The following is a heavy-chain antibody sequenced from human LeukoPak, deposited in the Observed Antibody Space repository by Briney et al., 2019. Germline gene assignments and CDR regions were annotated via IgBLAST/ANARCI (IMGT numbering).Heavy chain of an antibody. CDR3: ARDPIYDILTGYYSGAFDI. V-gene: IGHV3-48*03. CDR1: GFTFSSYE. D-gene: IGHD3-9*01. CDR2: ISSSGSTI. Sequence: GGSLRLSCAASGFTFSSYEMNWVRQAPGKGLEWVSYISSSGSTIYYADSVKGRFTISRDNAKNSLYLQMNSLRAEDTAVYYCARDPIYDILTGYYSGAFDIWGQGTMVTVSS. J-gene: IGHJ3*02.